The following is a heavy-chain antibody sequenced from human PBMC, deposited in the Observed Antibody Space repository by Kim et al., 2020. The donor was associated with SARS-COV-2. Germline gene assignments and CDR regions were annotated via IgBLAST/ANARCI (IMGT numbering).Heavy chain of an antibody. V-gene: IGHV3-74*01. Sequence: GGSLRLSCEGSGFTFSSYWMNWVRQGPGKGLVWVSRIKSDGSDKHYADSVKGRFTISRDNAKNTLHLQLNSLGVEDTAIYYCARGTFQQGFDPWGQGTLVTVSS. D-gene: IGHD6-13*01. CDR2: IKSDGSDK. CDR3: ARGTFQQGFDP. CDR1: GFTFSSYW. J-gene: IGHJ5*02.